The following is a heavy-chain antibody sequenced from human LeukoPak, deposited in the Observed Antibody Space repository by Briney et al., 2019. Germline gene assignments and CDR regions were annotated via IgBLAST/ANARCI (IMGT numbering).Heavy chain of an antibody. Sequence: ASVKVSCKASGYTFTSYYMHWVRQAPGQGLEWMGIINPSGGSTSYAQKFQGRVTMTRDTSTSTVYTELSSLRSEDTAVYYCATAYNYGRDVFDIWGQGTMVTVSS. CDR2: INPSGGST. V-gene: IGHV1-46*01. D-gene: IGHD5-18*01. CDR1: GYTFTSYY. J-gene: IGHJ3*02. CDR3: ATAYNYGRDVFDI.